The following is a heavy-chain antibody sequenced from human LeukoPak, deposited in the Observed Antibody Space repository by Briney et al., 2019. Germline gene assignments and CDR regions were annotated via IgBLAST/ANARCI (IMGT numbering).Heavy chain of an antibody. D-gene: IGHD3-10*01. J-gene: IGHJ4*02. CDR3: AKEYDSGGYGAYFDY. CDR1: KFTFSNYG. Sequence: GGSLRLSCTASKFTFSNYGMQWVRQAPGKWLEWVAVISSDGGTKYYADSVKGRFTLSRDNSRNTLDLQMNSLGPEDTAVYYCAKEYDSGGYGAYFDYWGQGTLVTVSS. CDR2: ISSDGGTK. V-gene: IGHV3-30*18.